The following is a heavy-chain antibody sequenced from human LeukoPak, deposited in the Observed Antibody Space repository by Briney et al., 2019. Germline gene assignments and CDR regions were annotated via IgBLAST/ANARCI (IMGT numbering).Heavy chain of an antibody. CDR1: GGSISSGDYY. CDR2: IYYSGST. V-gene: IGHV4-30-4*08. Sequence: SETLSLTCTVSGGSISSGDYYWSWIRQPPGKGPEWIGYIYYSGSTYYNPSLKSRVTISVDTSKNQFSLKLSSVTAADTAVYYCARVMGFYFDYWGQGTLVTVSS. D-gene: IGHD1-26*01. CDR3: ARVMGFYFDY. J-gene: IGHJ4*02.